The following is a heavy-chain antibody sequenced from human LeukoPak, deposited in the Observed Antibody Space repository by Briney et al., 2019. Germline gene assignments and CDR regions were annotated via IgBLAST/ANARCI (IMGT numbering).Heavy chain of an antibody. CDR1: GGSISSGSYY. Sequence: ASQTLSLTCTVSGGSISSGSYYWSWIRQPAGKGLEWIVRIYTSGSTNYNPSLKSRVTISVDTSKNQFSLKLSSVTAADTAVYYCARYDYAWGSGWFDPWGQGTLVTVSS. CDR3: ARYDYAWGSGWFDP. D-gene: IGHD3-16*01. CDR2: IYTSGST. V-gene: IGHV4-61*02. J-gene: IGHJ5*02.